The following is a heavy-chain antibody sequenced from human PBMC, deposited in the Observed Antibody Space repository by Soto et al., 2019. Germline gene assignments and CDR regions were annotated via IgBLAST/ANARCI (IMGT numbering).Heavy chain of an antibody. D-gene: IGHD3-22*01. V-gene: IGHV3-15*01. CDR2: IKSKTDGGTT. CDR3: TTGVVIRNRGSHNWFDP. J-gene: IGHJ5*02. CDR1: GFTFSNAW. Sequence: GGSLRLSCAASGFTFSNAWMSWVRQAPGKGLEWVGRIKSKTDGGTTDYAAPVKGRFTISRDDSKNTLYLQMNSLKTEDTAVYYCTTGVVIRNRGSHNWFDPWGQGTLVTVSS.